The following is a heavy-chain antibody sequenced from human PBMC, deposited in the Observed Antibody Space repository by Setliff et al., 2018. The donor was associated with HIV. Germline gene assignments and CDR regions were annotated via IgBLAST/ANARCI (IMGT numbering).Heavy chain of an antibody. J-gene: IGHJ6*04. D-gene: IGHD6-19*01. CDR1: GYTFTSYA. Sequence: ASVKVSCKASGYTFTSYAIHWVRQAPGQGLEWMGWINAGNGNTKYSQEFQGRVTITTDTSADTAYMELSSLRFEDTAVYYCARDGGPGSGWGDYSYYYSMDVWGKGTTVTVSS. V-gene: IGHV1-3*01. CDR3: ARDGGPGSGWGDYSYYYSMDV. CDR2: INAGNGNT.